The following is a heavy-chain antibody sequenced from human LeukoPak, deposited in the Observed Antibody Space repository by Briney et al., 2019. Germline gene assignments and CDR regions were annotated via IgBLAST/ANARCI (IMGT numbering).Heavy chain of an antibody. J-gene: IGHJ4*02. CDR3: AKEDTEYRFGY. V-gene: IGHV3-23*01. Sequence: GGSLRLSCAASGFTFSNYAMSWVRQAPGKGLEWVSTLSGTGGSTYYADSVKGRFTVSRDNSKNTLYLQVSSLRAEGTAVYYCAKEDTEYRFGYWGQGTLVTVSS. D-gene: IGHD2/OR15-2a*01. CDR2: LSGTGGST. CDR1: GFTFSNYA.